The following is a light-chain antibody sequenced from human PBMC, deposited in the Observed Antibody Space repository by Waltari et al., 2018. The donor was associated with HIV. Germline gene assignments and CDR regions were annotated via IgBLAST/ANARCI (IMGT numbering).Light chain of an antibody. CDR2: SSN. CDR3: AAWDDSLSGYV. CDR1: SSNIGSSY. J-gene: IGLJ1*01. V-gene: IGLV1-47*01. Sequence: QSVLTQPPSASGTPGQRVTISCSGSSSNIGSSYVYWYRQVPGTAPKLLIYSSNHRPSGVPDRFSGSKSGTSASLAISGLRSEDEADYYCAAWDDSLSGYVFGTGTKVTVL.